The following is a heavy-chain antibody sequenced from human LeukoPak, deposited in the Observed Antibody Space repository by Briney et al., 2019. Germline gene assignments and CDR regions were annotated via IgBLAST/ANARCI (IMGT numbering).Heavy chain of an antibody. CDR2: ISWNSGSI. V-gene: IGHV3-9*01. CDR3: AKGYYYDSSGNFDY. J-gene: IGHJ4*02. Sequence: PGGSLRLSCAASGFTFDDYAMHWVRQAPGKGLEWVSGISWNSGSIGYADSVKGRFTISRDNAKNSLYLQMNSLRAEDTALYYCAKGYYYDSSGNFDYWGQRTLVTVSS. CDR1: GFTFDDYA. D-gene: IGHD3-22*01.